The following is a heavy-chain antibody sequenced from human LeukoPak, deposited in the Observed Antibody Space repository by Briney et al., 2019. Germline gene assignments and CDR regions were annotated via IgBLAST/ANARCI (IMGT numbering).Heavy chain of an antibody. Sequence: PGGSLRLSCAASGFTFSRYGMSWVRQAPGKGLEWVSAISGSGGSTYYADSVKGRFTISRDNSKNTLYLQMNSLRAEDTAVYYCAKDSVVVVAATLGAFDIWGQGTMVTVSS. CDR2: ISGSGGST. J-gene: IGHJ3*02. CDR1: GFTFSRYG. D-gene: IGHD2-15*01. V-gene: IGHV3-23*01. CDR3: AKDSVVVVAATLGAFDI.